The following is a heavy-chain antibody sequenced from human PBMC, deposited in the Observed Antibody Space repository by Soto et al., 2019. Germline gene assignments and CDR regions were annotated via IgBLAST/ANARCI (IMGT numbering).Heavy chain of an antibody. V-gene: IGHV1-18*01. J-gene: IGHJ5*02. CDR2: ISAYNGNT. CDR3: ARGRIPITGTTRWFDP. Sequence: ASVKVSFKASGYTFTSYGISWVRQAPGQGLEWMGWISAYNGNTNYAQKLQGRVTMTTDTSTSTAYMELRSLRSDDTAVYYCARGRIPITGTTRWFDPWGQGTLVTVSS. CDR1: GYTFTSYG. D-gene: IGHD1-7*01.